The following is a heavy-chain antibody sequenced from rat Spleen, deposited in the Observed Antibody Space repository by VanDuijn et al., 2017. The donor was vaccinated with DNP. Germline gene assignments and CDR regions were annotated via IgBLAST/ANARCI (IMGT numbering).Heavy chain of an antibody. CDR3: VRRLFSYDSNAHWYIDF. D-gene: IGHD1-3*01. J-gene: IGHJ1*01. V-gene: IGHV5-7*01. Sequence: EVQLVESGGGLVQPGRSLKLSCAASGFTFSDYDMAWVRQAPKRGLEWVTTITYVGSITYYRDSVKGRFTVSRDNAKSTLYLQMDSLRSEDTATYYCVRRLFSYDSNAHWYIDFWGPGTMVTVSS. CDR1: GFTFSDYD. CDR2: ITYVGSIT.